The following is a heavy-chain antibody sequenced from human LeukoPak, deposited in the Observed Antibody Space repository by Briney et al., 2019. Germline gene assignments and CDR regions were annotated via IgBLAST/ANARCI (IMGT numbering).Heavy chain of an antibody. D-gene: IGHD1-14*01. CDR2: IYPGDSNT. CDR1: GYSFTTYW. Sequence: GESLKISCKGSGYSFTTYWIAWVRQMPGKGLEWMGIIYPGDSNTRYSPSFQGQVTISVDKSINTAYLQWSGLKASDTAVYYCARHVTTASAARGFDIWGQGTMVTVSS. V-gene: IGHV5-51*01. CDR3: ARHVTTASAARGFDI. J-gene: IGHJ3*02.